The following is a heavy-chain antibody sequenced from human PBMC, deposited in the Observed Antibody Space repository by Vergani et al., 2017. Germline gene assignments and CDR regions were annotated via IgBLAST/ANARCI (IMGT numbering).Heavy chain of an antibody. J-gene: IGHJ6*04. CDR1: GFTLSGSA. V-gene: IGHV3-73*02. D-gene: IGHD3-3*01. CDR2: IRDKTYNSAT. CDR3: YYDFWAGYESGDV. Sequence: EVQLVESAGGLVQPRGSLTLPCAASGFTLSGSAMHWVRQTSGKRLEWSGRIRDKTYNSATAYAVSVKGMFIISRDDSKKTAYLQMNRLTIEDTAVYYCYYDFWAGYESGDVWGKGTTVTVSS.